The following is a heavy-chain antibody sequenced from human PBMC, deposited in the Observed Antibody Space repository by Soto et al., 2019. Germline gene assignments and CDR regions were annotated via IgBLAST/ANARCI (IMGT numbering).Heavy chain of an antibody. D-gene: IGHD4-17*01. V-gene: IGHV4-59*01. CDR2: IYYSGNT. J-gene: IGHJ5*02. Sequence: PSETLSLTCTVSGGSINSYYWSWIRQPPGKGLEWIGYIYYSGNTNYNPSLKSRVTISVDTSKNRFSLKLSSVTAADTAVYYCARDNNSGDSGDWLDRWSQGTLVTVCS. CDR1: GGSINSYY. CDR3: ARDNNSGDSGDWLDR.